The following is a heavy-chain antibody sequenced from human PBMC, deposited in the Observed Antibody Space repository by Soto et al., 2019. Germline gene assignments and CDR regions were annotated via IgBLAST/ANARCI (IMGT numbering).Heavy chain of an antibody. V-gene: IGHV1-8*01. CDR2: MNPNSGNT. CDR3: ARGRVIVGATWGY. D-gene: IGHD1-26*01. CDR1: GYTFTSYD. J-gene: IGHJ4*02. Sequence: QVQLVQSGAEVKKPGASVKVSCKASGYTFTSYDINWVRQATGQGLEWMGWMNPNSGNTGYAQKFQGRVTMTRNTSIGKAYMGLSSLRSEATAVYYCARGRVIVGATWGYGGQGTLVTVSS.